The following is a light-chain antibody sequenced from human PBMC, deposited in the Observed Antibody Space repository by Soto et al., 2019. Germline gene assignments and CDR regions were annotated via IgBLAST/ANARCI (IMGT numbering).Light chain of an antibody. Sequence: QSDLTQPRSVSGSTGQSITISCTGTSSDVGDYDYVSWYQQHAGKAPKLKIYDVSKRPSGVPDRFSGSKSGNTASLTISGLQADDEADYYCCSYAGSYTYVFGSGTKVTVL. CDR1: SSDVGDYDY. V-gene: IGLV2-11*01. CDR2: DVS. CDR3: CSYAGSYTYV. J-gene: IGLJ1*01.